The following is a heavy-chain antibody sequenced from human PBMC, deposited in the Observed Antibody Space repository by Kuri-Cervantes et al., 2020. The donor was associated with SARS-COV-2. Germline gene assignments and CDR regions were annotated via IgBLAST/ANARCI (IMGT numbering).Heavy chain of an antibody. Sequence: LSLTCAASGFTFDDYAMHWVRQAPGKGLEWVSGISWNSGSIGYADSVKGRLTISRDNAKNSLYLQMNSLRAEDTAVYYCARNDFWSGYYFDYWGQGTLVTVSS. CDR1: GFTFDDYA. V-gene: IGHV3-9*01. D-gene: IGHD3-3*01. CDR3: ARNDFWSGYYFDY. CDR2: ISWNSGSI. J-gene: IGHJ4*02.